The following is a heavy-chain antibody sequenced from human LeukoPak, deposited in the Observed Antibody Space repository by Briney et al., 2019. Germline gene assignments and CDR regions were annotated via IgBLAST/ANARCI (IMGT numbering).Heavy chain of an antibody. Sequence: GASVKVSCKASGYTFTSYDISWVRQATGQGLEWMGWINPNSGGTNYAQKFQGRVTMTRDTSISTAYMELSRLRSDDTAVYYCARDFELIAARLSFFDYWGQGTLVTVSS. CDR2: INPNSGGT. D-gene: IGHD6-6*01. J-gene: IGHJ4*02. V-gene: IGHV1-2*02. CDR1: GYTFTSYD. CDR3: ARDFELIAARLSFFDY.